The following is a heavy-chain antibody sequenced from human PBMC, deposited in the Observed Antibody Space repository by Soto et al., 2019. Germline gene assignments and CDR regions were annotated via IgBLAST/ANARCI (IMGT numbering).Heavy chain of an antibody. CDR2: IIPILGIA. CDR3: ARDGVGGTIFGVATTVYYYYYYLDV. D-gene: IGHD3-3*01. Sequence: QVQLVQSGAEVKKPGSSVKVSCKASGGTFSSYTISWVRQAPGQGLEWMGRIIPILGIANYAQKFQGRVTNTADKSKSTAYIGLGRLRSEETAVYFCARDGVGGTIFGVATTVYYYYYYLDVWGKGTTVTVSS. CDR1: GGTFSSYT. V-gene: IGHV1-69*08. J-gene: IGHJ6*03.